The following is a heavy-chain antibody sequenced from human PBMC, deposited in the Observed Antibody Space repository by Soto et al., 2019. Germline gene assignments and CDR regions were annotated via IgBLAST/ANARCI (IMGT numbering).Heavy chain of an antibody. J-gene: IGHJ6*02. V-gene: IGHV5-51*01. CDR1: GYTFSSYW. CDR2: VYPGDSDT. D-gene: IGHD1-26*01. Sequence: GESLKISCKASGYTFSSYWIAWLRQMPGKGLEWTGVVYPGDSDTRYSPSFEGHVTISADKSISTAYLQWGSLKASDTAMYYCATHEPSTLLGAVLTAGMDVWGQGTTLTVSS. CDR3: ATHEPSTLLGAVLTAGMDV.